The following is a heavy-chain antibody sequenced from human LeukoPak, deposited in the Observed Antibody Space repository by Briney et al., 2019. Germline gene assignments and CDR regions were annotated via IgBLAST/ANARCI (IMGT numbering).Heavy chain of an antibody. Sequence: PSETLSLTCAVYGGSFSGYYWSWIRQPPGKGLEWIGEINHSGSTNYNPSLKSRVTISVDTSKNQFSLKLSSVTAADTAVYYCARGRRITMIVVVIYGKYDAFDIWGQGTMVTVSS. V-gene: IGHV4-34*01. J-gene: IGHJ3*02. CDR2: INHSGST. CDR1: GGSFSGYY. D-gene: IGHD3-22*01. CDR3: ARGRRITMIVVVIYGKYDAFDI.